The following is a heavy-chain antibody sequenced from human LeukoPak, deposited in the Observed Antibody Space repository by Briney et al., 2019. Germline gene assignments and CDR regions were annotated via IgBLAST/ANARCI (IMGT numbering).Heavy chain of an antibody. CDR3: ARGRAVFKH. CDR2: INHSGST. Sequence: PSETLSLTCAVYGGSFSGYYWSWIRQPPGKGLEWIGEINHSGSTNYNPSLKSRVTISVDTSKNQFSLKLGSVTAADTAVYYCARGRAVFKHWGQGTLVTVSS. V-gene: IGHV4-34*01. D-gene: IGHD6-19*01. CDR1: GGSFSGYY. J-gene: IGHJ1*01.